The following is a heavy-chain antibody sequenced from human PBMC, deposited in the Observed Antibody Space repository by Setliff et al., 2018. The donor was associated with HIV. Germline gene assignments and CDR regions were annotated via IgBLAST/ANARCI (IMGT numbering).Heavy chain of an antibody. CDR3: AISNYRFVYFDY. CDR1: GGSISSSSYY. J-gene: IGHJ4*02. V-gene: IGHV4-39*07. Sequence: SETLSLTCTVSGGSISSSSYYWGWIRQPPGKGLEWIGSIYYNGSTYYNPSLKSRVTISVDTSKNQFSLKLSSVTAADTAVYYCAISNYRFVYFDYWGQGTLVTVSS. D-gene: IGHD1-7*01. CDR2: IYYNGST.